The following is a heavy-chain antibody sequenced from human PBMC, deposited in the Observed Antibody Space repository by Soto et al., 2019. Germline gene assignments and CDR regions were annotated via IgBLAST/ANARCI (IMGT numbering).Heavy chain of an antibody. CDR2: IYYSGST. CDR1: GGSISSYY. D-gene: IGHD4-17*01. Sequence: SETLSLTCTVSGGSISSYYWSWIRQPPGKGLEWIGYIYYSGSTNYNPSLKSRVTISVDTSKNQFSLKLSSVTAADTAVYYCAREAYGDYGAYWGHGTLVTVSS. V-gene: IGHV4-59*01. CDR3: AREAYGDYGAY. J-gene: IGHJ4*01.